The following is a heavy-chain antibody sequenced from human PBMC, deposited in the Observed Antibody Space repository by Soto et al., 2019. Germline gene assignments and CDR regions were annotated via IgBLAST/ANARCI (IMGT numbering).Heavy chain of an antibody. Sequence: QVQLVESGGGVVQPGRSLRLSCAASGFTFSSYGMHWVRQAPGKGLEWVAVIWYDGSNKYYADSVKGRFTISRDNSKNTLYLQMNSLRAEDTAVYYCARDPIVATIVFDYWGQGTLVTVSS. D-gene: IGHD5-12*01. CDR2: IWYDGSNK. V-gene: IGHV3-33*01. CDR3: ARDPIVATIVFDY. CDR1: GFTFSSYG. J-gene: IGHJ4*02.